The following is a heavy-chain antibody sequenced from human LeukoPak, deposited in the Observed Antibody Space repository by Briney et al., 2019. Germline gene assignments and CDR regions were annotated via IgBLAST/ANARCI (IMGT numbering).Heavy chain of an antibody. CDR3: ARDPPVGGGGYHFDY. V-gene: IGHV4-59*01. Sequence: SETLSLTCTVSGGSISSYYWSWIRQPPGKGLEWIGYIYYSGSTNYNPSLKSRVTISVDTSKNQFSLKLSSVTAADTAVYYCARDPPVGGGGYHFDYGAQEPLVTVPS. CDR1: GGSISSYY. J-gene: IGHJ4*02. CDR2: IYYSGST. D-gene: IGHD6-19*01.